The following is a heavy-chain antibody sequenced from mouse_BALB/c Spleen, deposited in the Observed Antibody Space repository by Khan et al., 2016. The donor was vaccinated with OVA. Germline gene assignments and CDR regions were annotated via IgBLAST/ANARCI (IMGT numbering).Heavy chain of an antibody. J-gene: IGHJ3*01. V-gene: IGHV1S137*01. CDR3: TRGGGGNRFAY. CDR1: GYTFTDFT. Sequence: QVQLQQSGAELVRPGVSVKISCKGSGYTFTDFTMHWVKQSHAMSLEWIGVISTYYGDATYNQKFKDKATMTVDKSSSTAYMELARLTSEDSAIEDCTRGGGGNRFAYWGQGTLVTVSA. CDR2: ISTYYGDA.